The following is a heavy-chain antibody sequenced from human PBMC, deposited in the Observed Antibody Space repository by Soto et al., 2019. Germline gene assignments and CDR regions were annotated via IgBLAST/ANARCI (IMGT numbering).Heavy chain of an antibody. J-gene: IGHJ4*02. CDR3: TRGHSGYDGAY. D-gene: IGHD5-12*01. V-gene: IGHV1-8*01. Sequence: ASVKVSCKASGYTFTSYDINWVRQVTGQGLEWMGWVNPNSGNTGYAQKFQGRVTMTRNTSISTAYMELSSLRSEDTAVYYCTRGHSGYDGAYWGQGTLVTVSS. CDR2: VNPNSGNT. CDR1: GYTFTSYD.